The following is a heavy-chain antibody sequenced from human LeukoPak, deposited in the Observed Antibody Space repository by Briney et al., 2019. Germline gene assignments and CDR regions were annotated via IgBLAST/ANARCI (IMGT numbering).Heavy chain of an antibody. D-gene: IGHD6-19*01. CDR1: GFTFDDYA. CDR2: ISWNSGSI. J-gene: IGHJ4*02. Sequence: GRPLRLSCAASGFTFDDYAMHWVRQAPGKGLEWVSGISWNSGSIGYADSVKGRFTISRDNAKNSLYLQMNSLRAEDTAVYYCAIAVAGTGSYYWGQGTLVTVSS. V-gene: IGHV3-9*01. CDR3: AIAVAGTGSYY.